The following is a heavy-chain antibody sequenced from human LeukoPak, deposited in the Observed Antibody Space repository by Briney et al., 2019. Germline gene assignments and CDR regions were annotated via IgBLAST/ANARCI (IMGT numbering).Heavy chain of an antibody. Sequence: PGESLRLSCAASGFTFDDYAMHWVRQAPGKGLEWVGGIRQDGSDQYYADSVKGQFTISRDNSKNTLYLQMNSLRGDDTALYYCARETQQRQLSNPFEIWGQGTMVTVSS. J-gene: IGHJ3*02. D-gene: IGHD6-13*01. CDR2: IRQDGSDQ. CDR1: GFTFDDYA. CDR3: ARETQQRQLSNPFEI. V-gene: IGHV3-30*04.